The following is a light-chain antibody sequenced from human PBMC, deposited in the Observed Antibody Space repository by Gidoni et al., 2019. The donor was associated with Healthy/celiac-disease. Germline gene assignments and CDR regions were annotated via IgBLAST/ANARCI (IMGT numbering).Light chain of an antibody. V-gene: IGLV3-25*03. J-gene: IGLJ2*01. CDR3: QSADSSGDVV. CDR1: ALPKQY. CDR2: KDS. Sequence: SYELPQPPSLSLSPGQTARITCSGDALPKQYAYWYQQKPGQAPVMVIYKDSERPSGIPERFSGSSSGTTVTLTISGGQAEDEDDYYCQSADSSGDVVFGGGTKLTVL.